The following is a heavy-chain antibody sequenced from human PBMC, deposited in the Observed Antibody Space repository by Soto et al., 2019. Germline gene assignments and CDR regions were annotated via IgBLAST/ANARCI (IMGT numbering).Heavy chain of an antibody. Sequence: SETVSLTCTFSCASIIVHSYYWTWIRQPLGKGLEWIGSSYYSGTTYFNRSLKSRATISVDTTKNQFSLRLTSVPAADTANYYCKTPYNHNDNYFAPWGRGALV. CDR1: CASIIVHSYY. V-gene: IGHV4-39*01. CDR3: KTPYNHNDNYFAP. J-gene: IGHJ5*02. D-gene: IGHD1-20*01. CDR2: SYYSGTT.